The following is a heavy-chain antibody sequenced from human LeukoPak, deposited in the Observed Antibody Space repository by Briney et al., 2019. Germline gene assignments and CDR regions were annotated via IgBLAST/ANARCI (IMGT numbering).Heavy chain of an antibody. CDR1: GYSISSGYY. J-gene: IGHJ4*02. V-gene: IGHV4-38-2*02. Sequence: SETLSLTCTVSGYSISSGYYWGWIRPPAGKGLEWIGSNYHSGSTYYNPSLKSRVTISVDTSKNQFSLKLSSVTAADTAVYYCATFWGTYRHFDYWGQGTLVTVSS. D-gene: IGHD3-16*02. CDR3: ATFWGTYRHFDY. CDR2: NYHSGST.